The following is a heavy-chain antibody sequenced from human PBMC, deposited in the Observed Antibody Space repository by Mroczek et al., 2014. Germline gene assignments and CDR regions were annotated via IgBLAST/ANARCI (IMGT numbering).Heavy chain of an antibody. CDR3: ASGLRFLEWLLWGY. V-gene: IGHV3-48*01. CDR1: GFTFSSYS. D-gene: IGHD3-3*01. Sequence: VQLVQSGGGLVQPGGSLRLSCAASGFTFSSYSMNWVRQAPGKGLEWVSYISSSSSTIYYADSVKGRFTISRDNAKNSLYLQMNSLRAEDTAVYYCASGLRFLEWLLWGYWGQGTLVTVSS. CDR2: ISSSSSTI. J-gene: IGHJ4*02.